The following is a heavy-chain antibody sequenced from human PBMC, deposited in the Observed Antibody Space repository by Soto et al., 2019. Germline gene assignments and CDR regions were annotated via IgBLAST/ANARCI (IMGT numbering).Heavy chain of an antibody. CDR2: ISYNGDNT. D-gene: IGHD5-18*01. CDR3: VRYIRGPALFYFDF. Sequence: PVGSLRLSCAASGFTFSSYAMTWVRQAPGKGLEWVSVISYNGDNTYYADSIKGRFTISRDNSKDTVDLQMNSLRAEDTAVYYCVRYIRGPALFYFDFWGPGVLVTVSS. J-gene: IGHJ4*02. CDR1: GFTFSSYA. V-gene: IGHV3-23*01.